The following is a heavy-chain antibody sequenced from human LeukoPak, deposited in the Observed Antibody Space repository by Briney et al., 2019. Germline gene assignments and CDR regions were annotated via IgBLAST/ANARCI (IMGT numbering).Heavy chain of an antibody. CDR3: ARGTYYYDSSYHNWFDP. J-gene: IGHJ5*02. D-gene: IGHD3-22*01. CDR1: GGSISSGGYS. CDR2: IYHSGST. Sequence: SETLSLTCAVSGGSISSGGYSWSWIRQPPGKGLEWIGYIYHSGSTYYNPSLKSRVTISVDRSKNQLSLKLSSVTAADTAVYYCARGTYYYDSSYHNWFDPWGQGTLVTVSS. V-gene: IGHV4-30-2*01.